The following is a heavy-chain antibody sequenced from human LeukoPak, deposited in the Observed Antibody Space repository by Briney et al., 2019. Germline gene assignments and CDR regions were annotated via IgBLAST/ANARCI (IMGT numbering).Heavy chain of an antibody. CDR3: ARGFWSGYSLDY. Sequence: SETLSLTCTVTGGSISSSSYYWGWIRQPPGKGLEWIGSIYYSGSTYYNPSLKSRVTISLDTSKNRFSLKLSSVTAADTAVYYCARGFWSGYSLDYWGQGTLVTVSS. CDR2: IYYSGST. J-gene: IGHJ4*02. CDR1: GGSISSSSYY. D-gene: IGHD3-3*01. V-gene: IGHV4-39*07.